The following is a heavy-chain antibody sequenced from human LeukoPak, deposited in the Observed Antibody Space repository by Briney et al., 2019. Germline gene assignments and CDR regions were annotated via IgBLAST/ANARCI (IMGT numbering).Heavy chain of an antibody. J-gene: IGHJ4*02. CDR2: ISYDGSNK. V-gene: IGHV3-30*18. Sequence: GGSLRLSCAASGFTFSSYGMHWARQAPGQGLEWVAVISYDGSNKNYADSVKGRFTISRDNSKNTVYLQMNSLRAEDTAVYYCAKDTYYHDSTGFYVFDHWGQGTLVTVSS. D-gene: IGHD3-22*01. CDR1: GFTFSSYG. CDR3: AKDTYYHDSTGFYVFDH.